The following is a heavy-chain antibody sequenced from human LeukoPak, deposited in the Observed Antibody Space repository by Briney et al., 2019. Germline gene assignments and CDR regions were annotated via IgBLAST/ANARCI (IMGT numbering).Heavy chain of an antibody. CDR1: GYTFSTYA. V-gene: IGHV1-3*01. Sequence: ASVKVSCKASGYTFSTYAMHWVRQAPVQSLEWMGWIIPGNGNTKYSQNFQGRVTITTDTSASTAYMELSSLRSEDTAMYYCARDDGNTWLLDSWGQGTLVTVSS. CDR2: IIPGNGNT. CDR3: ARDDGNTWLLDS. J-gene: IGHJ4*02. D-gene: IGHD5-24*01.